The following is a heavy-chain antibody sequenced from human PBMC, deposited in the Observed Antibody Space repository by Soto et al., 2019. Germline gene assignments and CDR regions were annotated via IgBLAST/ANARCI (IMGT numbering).Heavy chain of an antibody. CDR3: ARGPGAGQLYCIYSIDV. J-gene: IGHJ6*01. CDR2: TYYRSKWYN. Sequence: SPTLSLTCAISGDSVSSNSAAWNWIRQSPSRGLEWLGRTYYRSKWYNDYAVSVKSRITINPDTSKNQFSLQLNSVTPEDTAVYYCARGPGAGQLYCIYSIDVWYPETSVAV. V-gene: IGHV6-1*01. D-gene: IGHD6-6*01. CDR1: GDSVSSNSAA.